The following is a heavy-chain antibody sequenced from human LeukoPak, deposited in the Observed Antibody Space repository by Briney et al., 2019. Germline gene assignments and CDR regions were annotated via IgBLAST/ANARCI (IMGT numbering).Heavy chain of an antibody. D-gene: IGHD3-22*01. Sequence: GGSLRLSCAASGFTFSSYGMHWVRQAPGKGLEWVAVISYDGSNKYYADSVKGRFTISRDNSKNTLYLQMNSLRAEDTAVYYCAKDHGVGKGYYDSSGYYNYWGQGTLVTVSS. V-gene: IGHV3-30*18. CDR3: AKDHGVGKGYYDSSGYYNY. CDR1: GFTFSSYG. J-gene: IGHJ4*02. CDR2: ISYDGSNK.